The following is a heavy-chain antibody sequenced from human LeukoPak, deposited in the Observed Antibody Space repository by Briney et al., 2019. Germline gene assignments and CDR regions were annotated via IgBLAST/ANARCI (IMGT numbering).Heavy chain of an antibody. D-gene: IGHD6-13*01. Sequence: SETLSLTCTVSGGFISSYYWSWIRQPAGKGLEWIGRIYTSGSTNYNHPLKSRVTMSVATSKNQFSLKLSSVTAADTAVYYCARGVHSSSWAYYYYYMDVWGKGTTVTVSS. CDR1: GGFISSYY. V-gene: IGHV4-4*07. CDR3: ARGVHSSSWAYYYYYMDV. CDR2: IYTSGST. J-gene: IGHJ6*03.